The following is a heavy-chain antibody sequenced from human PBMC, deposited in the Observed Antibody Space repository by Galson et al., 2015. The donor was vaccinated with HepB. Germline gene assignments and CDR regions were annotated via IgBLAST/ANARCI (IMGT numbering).Heavy chain of an antibody. CDR3: ARGRTPYCSSTSCYIDAFDI. D-gene: IGHD2-2*02. CDR2: MNPNSGNT. Sequence: SVKVSCKASGSTFTSYDTNWVRQATGQGLEWMGWMNPNSGNTGYAQKFQGRVTMTRNTSISTAYMELSSLRSEDTAVYYCARGRTPYCSSTSCYIDAFDIPGQGTMVTVSS. CDR1: GSTFTSYD. V-gene: IGHV1-8*01. J-gene: IGHJ3*02.